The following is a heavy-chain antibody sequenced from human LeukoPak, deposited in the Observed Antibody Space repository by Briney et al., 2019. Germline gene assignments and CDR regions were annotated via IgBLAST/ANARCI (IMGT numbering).Heavy chain of an antibody. D-gene: IGHD6-13*01. CDR1: GGSISSGGYS. CDR2: IYHSGTT. CDR3: ARDQSSSWYWFDP. V-gene: IGHV4-30-2*01. J-gene: IGHJ5*02. Sequence: SETLSLTCAVSGGSISSGGYSWNWIRQPPGKGLEWIGYIYHSGTTYYNPSLKGRVTISVDRSKNQFSLKLSSVTAADTAVYYCARDQSSSWYWFDPWGQGTLVTVSS.